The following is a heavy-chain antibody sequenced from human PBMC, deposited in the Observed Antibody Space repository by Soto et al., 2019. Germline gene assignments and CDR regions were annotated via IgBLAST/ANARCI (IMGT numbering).Heavy chain of an antibody. V-gene: IGHV3-23*05. D-gene: IGHD1-26*01. J-gene: IGHJ4*02. Sequence: GGSLRLSCVASGFTFRNFAMTWVRQAPGRGLEWVSSIDWSGVDLYYADSVKGRFTISRDNAKNTLYLQMDSLRAEDTALYYCTRVISGSSGLFDYWGQGTLVTVSS. CDR2: IDWSGVDL. CDR1: GFTFRNFA. CDR3: TRVISGSSGLFDY.